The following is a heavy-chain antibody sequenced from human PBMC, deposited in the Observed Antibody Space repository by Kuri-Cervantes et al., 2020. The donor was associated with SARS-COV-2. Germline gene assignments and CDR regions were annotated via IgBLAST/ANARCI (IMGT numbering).Heavy chain of an antibody. CDR1: GFTFSSYW. CDR3: ARDWAPGVAAREFDY. D-gene: IGHD6-6*01. V-gene: IGHV3-7*01. Sequence: GGSLRLSCAASGFTFSSYWMSWVRQAPGKGLEWVANIKQDGSEKYYVDSVKGRFTISRDNAKNSLYLQMNSLRAEDTAVYYCARDWAPGVAAREFDYWGQGTLVTVSS. J-gene: IGHJ4*02. CDR2: IKQDGSEK.